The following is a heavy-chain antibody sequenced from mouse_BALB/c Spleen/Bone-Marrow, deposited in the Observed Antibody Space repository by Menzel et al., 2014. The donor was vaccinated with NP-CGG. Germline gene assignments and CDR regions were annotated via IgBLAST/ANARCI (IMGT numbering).Heavy chain of an antibody. J-gene: IGHJ3*01. CDR1: GYTFTDYY. Sequence: VMLAESGAELARPGASVKLSCKASGYTFTDYYINWVKQRTGQGLEWIGEIYPGSGNTYYNEKFKGKATLTADKSSSTAYMQLSSLTSEDSAVYFCARREYGNGGFAYWGQGTLVTVSA. D-gene: IGHD2-10*02. CDR3: ARREYGNGGFAY. V-gene: IGHV1-77*01. CDR2: IYPGSGNT.